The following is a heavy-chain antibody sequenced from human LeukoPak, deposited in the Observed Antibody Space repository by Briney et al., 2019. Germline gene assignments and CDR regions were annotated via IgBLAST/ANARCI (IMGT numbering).Heavy chain of an antibody. D-gene: IGHD3-16*01. CDR2: INHSGST. V-gene: IGHV4-34*01. CDR3: ARIYTLYYFDY. J-gene: IGHJ4*02. Sequence: SETLSLTCAVYGGSFSGYYWSWIRQPPGKGLEWIGEINHSGSTNYNPSLKSRVTISVDTSKNQFSLKLSSVTAADTAVYYCARIYTLYYFDYWGQGTLVTVSS. CDR1: GGSFSGYY.